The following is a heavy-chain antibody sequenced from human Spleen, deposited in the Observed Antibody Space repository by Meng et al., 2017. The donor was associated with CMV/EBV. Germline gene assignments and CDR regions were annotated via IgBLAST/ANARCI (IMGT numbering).Heavy chain of an antibody. Sequence: SETLSLTCTVSGGSISSGGYYWSWIRQHPGKGLEWIGYIYYSGSTYYNPSLKSRVTISVDTSKNQFSLKLSSVTAADTAVYYCARDVVPAAIPLGMDVWGQGTTVTVS. J-gene: IGHJ6*02. V-gene: IGHV4-31*03. CDR1: GGSISSGGYY. CDR2: IYYSGST. D-gene: IGHD2-2*01. CDR3: ARDVVPAAIPLGMDV.